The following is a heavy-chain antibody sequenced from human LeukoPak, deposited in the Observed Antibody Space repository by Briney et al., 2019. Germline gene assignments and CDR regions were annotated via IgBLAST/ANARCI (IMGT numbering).Heavy chain of an antibody. CDR1: GYTFTGYY. CDR2: FDPEDGET. V-gene: IGHV1-24*01. J-gene: IGHJ4*02. Sequence: VASVKVSCKASGYTFTGYYMHWVRQAPGQGLEWMGGFDPEDGETIYAQKFQGRVTMTEDTSTDTAYMELSSLRSEDTAVYYCATAILGYSSGWYYFDYWGQGTLVTVSS. D-gene: IGHD6-19*01. CDR3: ATAILGYSSGWYYFDY.